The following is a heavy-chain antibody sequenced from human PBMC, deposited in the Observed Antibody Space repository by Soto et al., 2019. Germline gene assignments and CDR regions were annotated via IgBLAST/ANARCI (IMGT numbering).Heavy chain of an antibody. CDR1: GFTFTTYA. CDR2: ISGSGGIT. V-gene: IGHV3-23*01. CDR3: ARDNWRDLPRAFFAH. J-gene: IGHJ4*02. Sequence: GGSLRLSCAASGFTFTTYAMSWVRQAPGKGLEWVSAISGSGGITYYAHSVKGRFTISRDSSQNTLYLQMNSLRAEDTALYYCARDNWRDLPRAFFAHCGQGTLVTVSA. D-gene: IGHD1-1*01.